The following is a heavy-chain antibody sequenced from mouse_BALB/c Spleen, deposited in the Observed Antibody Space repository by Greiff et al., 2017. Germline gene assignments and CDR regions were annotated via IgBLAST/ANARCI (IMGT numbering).Heavy chain of an antibody. CDR1: GFSLTGYG. Sequence: QVQLKESGPGLVAPSQSLSITCTVSGFSLTGYGVNWVRQPPGKGLEWLGMIWGDGSIDYNSDLKSRLSISKDNSKSQVFLKMNSLQTDDTARYYCARETHGYGRAMDYWGQGTSVTVSS. V-gene: IGHV2-6-7*01. CDR3: ARETHGYGRAMDY. CDR2: IWGDGSI. D-gene: IGHD1-1*01. J-gene: IGHJ4*01.